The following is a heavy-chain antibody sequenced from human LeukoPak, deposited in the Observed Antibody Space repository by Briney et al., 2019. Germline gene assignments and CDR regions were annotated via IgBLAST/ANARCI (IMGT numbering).Heavy chain of an antibody. CDR2: IYTSGST. CDR1: GGSFSSYY. CDR3: ARQSLFNWFDP. J-gene: IGHJ5*02. Sequence: SETLSLTCTVSGGSFSSYYWSWIRQPPGKGLGWIGYIYTSGSTNYNPSLKSRVTISIDTSKNQFSLKLSSVTAADTAVYYCARQSLFNWFDPWGQGTLVTVSS. V-gene: IGHV4-4*09.